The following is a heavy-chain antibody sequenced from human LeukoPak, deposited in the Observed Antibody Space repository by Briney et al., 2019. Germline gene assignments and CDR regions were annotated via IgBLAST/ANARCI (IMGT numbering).Heavy chain of an antibody. V-gene: IGHV4-4*02. CDR3: ATRDSSGYYRYYYYGMDV. CDR1: GGSISSSNW. D-gene: IGHD3-22*01. CDR2: IYHSGST. Sequence: SGTLSLTCAVSGGSISSSNWWSWVRQPPGKGLEWIGEIYHSGSTNYNPSLKSRVTISVDKSKNQFSLKLSSVTAADTAVYYCATRDSSGYYRYYYYGMDVWGQGTTVTVSS. J-gene: IGHJ6*02.